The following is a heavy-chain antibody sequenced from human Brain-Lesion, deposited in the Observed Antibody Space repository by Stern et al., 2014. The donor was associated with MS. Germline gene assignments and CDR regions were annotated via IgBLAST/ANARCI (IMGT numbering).Heavy chain of an antibody. D-gene: IGHD2-2*01. CDR1: GGSISSGGYY. Sequence: QLQLQESGPGLVKPSQTLSLSCTVSGGSISSGGYYWSWIRQPAGKGLEWIGRIFNSGSTSYTPSLRSRVAISIATSKNQFSLRLNSMTAADTAVYYCARGRVVPGFQYYATDVWGQGTTVIVSS. CDR3: ARGRVVPGFQYYATDV. V-gene: IGHV4-61*02. J-gene: IGHJ6*02. CDR2: IFNSGST.